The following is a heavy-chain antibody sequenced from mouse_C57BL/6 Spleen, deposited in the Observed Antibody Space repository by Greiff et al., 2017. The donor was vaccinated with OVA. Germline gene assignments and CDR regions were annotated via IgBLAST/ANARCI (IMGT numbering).Heavy chain of an antibody. Sequence: DVKLVESGPELVKPGASVKIPCKASGYTFTDYNMDWVKQSHGKSLEWIGDINPNNGGTIYNQKFKGKATLTVDKSSSTAYMELRSLTSEDTAVYYCARGEDYYGSSYNYAMDYWGQGTSVTVSS. CDR1: GYTFTDYN. J-gene: IGHJ4*01. CDR2: INPNNGGT. D-gene: IGHD1-1*01. CDR3: ARGEDYYGSSYNYAMDY. V-gene: IGHV1-18*01.